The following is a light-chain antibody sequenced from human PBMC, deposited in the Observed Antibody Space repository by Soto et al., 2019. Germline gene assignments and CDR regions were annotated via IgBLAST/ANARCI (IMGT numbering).Light chain of an antibody. CDR2: TNN. J-gene: IGLJ3*02. Sequence: QSVLTQPPSASGTPGQRVTISCSGSSSNIGSNTVNWYQQLPGTAPKLLIYTNNHRPSGVPDRFSGSKSGTSASLAISGLQSEDEADYFCATWDGSLTGWVFGGGTQLTVL. CDR3: ATWDGSLTGWV. CDR1: SSNIGSNT. V-gene: IGLV1-44*01.